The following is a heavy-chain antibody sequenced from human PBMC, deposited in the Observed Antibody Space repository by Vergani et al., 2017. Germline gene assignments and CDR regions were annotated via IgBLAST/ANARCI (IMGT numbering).Heavy chain of an antibody. V-gene: IGHV4-30-2*01. J-gene: IGHJ5*02. Sequence: QLQLQESGSGLVKPSQTLSLTCAVSGGYISSGGYSWSWIRQPPGKGLEWIGYIYHSGTTYYNPSLKSRVPISVDRSKNQFSLKLSSVTAADTAVYYCARERGLGCSSTSCYTGWFYPWGQGTLVTVSS. CDR3: ARERGLGCSSTSCYTGWFYP. CDR1: GGYISSGGYS. CDR2: IYHSGTT. D-gene: IGHD2-2*02.